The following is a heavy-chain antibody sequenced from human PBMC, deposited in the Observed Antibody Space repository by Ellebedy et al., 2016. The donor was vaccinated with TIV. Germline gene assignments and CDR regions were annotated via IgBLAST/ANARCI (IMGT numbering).Heavy chain of an antibody. J-gene: IGHJ6*02. CDR3: ARSGYDWLWYYYYGMDV. CDR1: GYTFTSYD. CDR2: MNPNSGNT. V-gene: IGHV1-8*01. D-gene: IGHD5-12*01. Sequence: ASVKVSCXASGYTFTSYDINWVRQATGQGLEWMGWMNPNSGNTGYAQKFQGRVTMTRNTSISTAYMELSSLRSEDTAVYYCARSGYDWLWYYYYGMDVWGQGTTVTVSS.